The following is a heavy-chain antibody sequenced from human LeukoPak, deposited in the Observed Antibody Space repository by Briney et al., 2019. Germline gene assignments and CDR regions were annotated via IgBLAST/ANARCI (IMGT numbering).Heavy chain of an antibody. CDR1: GGSISSSSYY. J-gene: IGHJ4*02. CDR2: IYYSGST. Sequence: KPSETLSLTCTVSGGSISSSSYYWGWIRQPPGKGLEWIGSIYYSGSTYYNPSLKSRVTISVDTSKNQFSLKLSSVTAADTAVYYCARSNYGDNHDYWGQGTLVTVSS. V-gene: IGHV4-39*01. D-gene: IGHD4-17*01. CDR3: ARSNYGDNHDY.